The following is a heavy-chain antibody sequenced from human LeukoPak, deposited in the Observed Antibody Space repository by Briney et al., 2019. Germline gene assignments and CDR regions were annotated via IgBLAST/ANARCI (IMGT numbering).Heavy chain of an antibody. CDR2: ISSSGDTM. CDR3: ARVMGNYASDY. J-gene: IGHJ4*02. CDR1: GFSFSDYY. D-gene: IGHD1-7*01. Sequence: GGSLRLACAASGFSFSDYYMSWIRQAPGKGLEWVSYISSSGDTMSYADSVKGRFTISRDNAKNSLYLQMSSLRAEDAAIYYCARVMGNYASDYWGQGALVTVSS. V-gene: IGHV3-11*04.